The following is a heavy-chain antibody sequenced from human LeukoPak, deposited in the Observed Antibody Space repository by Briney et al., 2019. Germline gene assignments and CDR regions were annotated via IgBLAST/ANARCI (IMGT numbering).Heavy chain of an antibody. CDR3: ARLNHRMITFGGVIVERYYFDY. V-gene: IGHV4-39*01. CDR2: IYYSGST. D-gene: IGHD3-16*02. J-gene: IGHJ4*02. CDR1: GGSISSSSYY. Sequence: SETLSLTCTVSGGSISSSSYYWGWIRQPPGKGLEWIGSIYYSGSTYYNPSLKSRVTISVDTSKNQFSLKLSSVTAADTAVYYCARLNHRMITFGGVIVERYYFDYWGQGTLVTVSS.